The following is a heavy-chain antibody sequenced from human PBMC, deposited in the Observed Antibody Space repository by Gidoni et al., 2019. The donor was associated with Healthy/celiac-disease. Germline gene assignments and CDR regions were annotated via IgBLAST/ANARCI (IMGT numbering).Heavy chain of an antibody. D-gene: IGHD1-7*01. V-gene: IGHV3-9*01. J-gene: IGHJ6*02. CDR3: AKDIRGITGTTYDYGMDV. CDR2: ISWNSGSI. CDR1: GFPFDDYA. Sequence: EVQLVESGGGLVQPGRSLRLSCAASGFPFDDYAMHWVRQAPGKGLEWVSGISWNSGSIGYAASVKGRFTISRDNAKNSLYLQMNSLRAEDTALYYCAKDIRGITGTTYDYGMDVWGQGTTVTVSS.